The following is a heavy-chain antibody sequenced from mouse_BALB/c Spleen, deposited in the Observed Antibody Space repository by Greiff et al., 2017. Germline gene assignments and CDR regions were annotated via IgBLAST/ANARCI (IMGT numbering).Heavy chain of an antibody. D-gene: IGHD2-1*01. J-gene: IGHJ4*01. CDR2: ISDGGSYT. CDR3: ARDYYGNLYAMDY. CDR1: GFTFSDYY. V-gene: IGHV5-4*02. Sequence: EVKLMESGGGLVKPGGSLKLSCAASGFTFSDYYMYWVRQTPEKRLEWVATISDGGSYTYYPDSVKGRFTISRDNAKNNLYLQMSSLKSEDTAMYYCARDYYGNLYAMDYWGQGTSVTVSS.